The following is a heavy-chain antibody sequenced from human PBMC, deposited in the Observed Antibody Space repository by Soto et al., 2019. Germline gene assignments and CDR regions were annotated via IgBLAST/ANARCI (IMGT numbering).Heavy chain of an antibody. D-gene: IGHD3-22*01. CDR3: ARRSIAVVPQY. V-gene: IGHV4-59*01. CDR2: LYYGRSA. CDR1: GDSISSYY. Sequence: QVQLQESGPGLVKPSETLSLTCAVSGDSISSYYCMWIRQPPGKGLESIGYLYYGRSANYNPSLKSRVTLPVDTSTHQCSPTLSAMTAADTAVYYCARRSIAVVPQYWGQGTLVSVSS. J-gene: IGHJ4*02.